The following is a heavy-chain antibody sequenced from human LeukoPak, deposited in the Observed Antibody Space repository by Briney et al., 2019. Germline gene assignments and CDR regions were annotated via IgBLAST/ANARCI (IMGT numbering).Heavy chain of an antibody. D-gene: IGHD6-19*01. J-gene: IGHJ3*02. CDR3: ARDRIAVALDAFDI. CDR1: GFTFSSYG. V-gene: IGHV3-33*01. Sequence: GGSLRLSCAASGFTFSSYGMRWVRQAPGKGLEWVAVIWYDGSNKYYADSVKGRFTISRDNSKNTLYLQMNSLRAEDTAVYYCARDRIAVALDAFDIWGQGTMVTVSS. CDR2: IWYDGSNK.